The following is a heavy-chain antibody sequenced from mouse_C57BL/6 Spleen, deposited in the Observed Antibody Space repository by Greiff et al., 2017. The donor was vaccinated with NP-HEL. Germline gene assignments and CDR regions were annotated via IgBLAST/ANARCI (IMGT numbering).Heavy chain of an antibody. CDR3: ARSSYYYGSSQYYCDY. CDR1: GYTFTSYW. D-gene: IGHD1-1*01. CDR2: IYPGSGST. Sequence: VQLQQPGAELVKPGASVKMSCKASGYTFTSYWITWVKQRPGQGLEWIGDIYPGSGSTNYNEKFKSKATLTVDTSSSTAYMQLSSLTSEDAAVYYCARSSYYYGSSQYYCDYWGQGTTLTVSS. J-gene: IGHJ2*01. V-gene: IGHV1-55*01.